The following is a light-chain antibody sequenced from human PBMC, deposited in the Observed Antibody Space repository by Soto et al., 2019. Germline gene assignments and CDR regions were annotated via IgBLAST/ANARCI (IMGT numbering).Light chain of an antibody. CDR1: QNINTW. Sequence: DIQMTQSPSTLSASVGERVTITCRASQNINTWLAWYQQKPGKAPKLLIYKASSLESGVPSRFSGSGSGTEVTLTISSLQPDDFATYYCQQYNSYSMYTFGQGTKLEIK. CDR2: KAS. V-gene: IGKV1-5*03. CDR3: QQYNSYSMYT. J-gene: IGKJ2*01.